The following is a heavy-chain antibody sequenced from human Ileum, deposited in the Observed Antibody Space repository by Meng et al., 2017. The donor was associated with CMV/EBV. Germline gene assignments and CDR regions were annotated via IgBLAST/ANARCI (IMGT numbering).Heavy chain of an antibody. CDR2: VRGSGAST. J-gene: IGHJ4*02. V-gene: IGHV3-23*01. D-gene: IGHD1-26*01. CDR3: ASLASGSYYVPGNY. CDR1: GFSFSSTA. Sequence: DSGGGLCQPGGTLGLSCVVSGFSFSSTAMSWVRQCPGKGLEWVANVRGSGASTEYAESVKGRFNISRDNSKNTLYLEMNSLRGDDTALYYCASLASGSYYVPGNYWGQGTLVTASS.